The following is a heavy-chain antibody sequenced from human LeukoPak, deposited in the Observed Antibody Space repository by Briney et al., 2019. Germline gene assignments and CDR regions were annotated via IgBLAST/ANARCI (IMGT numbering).Heavy chain of an antibody. CDR2: ISANGGTT. V-gene: IGHV3-23*01. J-gene: IGHJ4*02. CDR3: AKWSRTAVAGPLGYFDY. D-gene: IGHD6-19*01. Sequence: GGSLRLSCAASGFTFNSYAMSWVRQAPGKGLEWASAISANGGTTYSADSVKGRFSISRDNSKNTLYVQMNSLRAEDTAVYYCAKWSRTAVAGPLGYFDYWGQGTLVIVSS. CDR1: GFTFNSYA.